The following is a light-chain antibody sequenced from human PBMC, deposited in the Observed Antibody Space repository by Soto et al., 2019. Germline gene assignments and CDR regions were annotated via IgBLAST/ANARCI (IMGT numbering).Light chain of an antibody. J-gene: IGLJ1*01. CDR2: GNS. CDR1: SSNIGAGYD. Sequence: QSVLTQPPSVSGAPGQRVTISCTGSSSNIGAGYDVHWYQQLPGTAPKLLIYGNSNRPSGVPDRFSGSKSGTSASLAITGLQAEDEADYYCKSYDSSLGAHVFGTGTKVTVL. V-gene: IGLV1-40*01. CDR3: KSYDSSLGAHV.